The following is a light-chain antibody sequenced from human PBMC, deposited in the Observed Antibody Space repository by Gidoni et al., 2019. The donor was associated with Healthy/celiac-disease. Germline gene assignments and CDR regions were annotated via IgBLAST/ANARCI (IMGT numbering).Light chain of an antibody. CDR2: DHS. CDR3: QVWDSSSDRVV. Sequence: SYVLTQPPSLSVAPGQTPRITCGGNNIGGKSVHWHPQKPGQAPLLVVYDHSDRPSGIPVRFSGSNSGNTATLTNSRVEAGDEADYHCQVWDSSSDRVVFGGGTKLTVL. J-gene: IGLJ2*01. V-gene: IGLV3-21*02. CDR1: NIGGKS.